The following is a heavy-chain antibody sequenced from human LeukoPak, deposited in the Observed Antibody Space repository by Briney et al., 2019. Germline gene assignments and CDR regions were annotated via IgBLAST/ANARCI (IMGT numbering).Heavy chain of an antibody. CDR1: GFTFSSYW. V-gene: IGHV3-74*01. J-gene: IGHJ4*02. CDR2: INIDGSTT. CDR3: IRAVTGHDDY. Sequence: PGGSLRLSCAASGFTFSSYWMHWVCHAPGKGLVWVSRINIDGSTTTYAHSVKGRLTISTDNAKNTLSLQMNSVRADDTAVYYCIRAVTGHDDYWGQGTLVTVSS. D-gene: IGHD2-21*02.